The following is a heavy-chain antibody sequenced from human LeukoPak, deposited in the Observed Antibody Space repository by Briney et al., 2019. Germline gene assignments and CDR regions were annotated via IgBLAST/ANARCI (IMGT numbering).Heavy chain of an antibody. CDR1: RFTFSSYA. J-gene: IGHJ6*03. D-gene: IGHD3-10*01. CDR3: ARVGTMVRGVTGYYYMDV. Sequence: PGGSLRLSCAASRFTFSSYAMSWVRQAPGKGLEWVSAISGGGGSAYYADSVKGRFTISRDNAKNSLYLQMNSLRAEDTAVYYCARVGTMVRGVTGYYYMDVWGKGTTVTVSS. V-gene: IGHV3-23*01. CDR2: ISGGGGSA.